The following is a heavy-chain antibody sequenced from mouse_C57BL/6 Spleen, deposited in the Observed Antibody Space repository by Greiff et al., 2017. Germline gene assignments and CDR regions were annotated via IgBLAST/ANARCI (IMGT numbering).Heavy chain of an antibody. CDR3: ATDYYYGVGPGAY. CDR2: IHPNSGST. V-gene: IGHV1-64*01. D-gene: IGHD1-1*01. Sequence: VQLQQPGAELVKPGASVKLSCKASGYTFTSYWMHWVQQWPGQGLEWIGMIHPNSGSTNYNAKFKSKATLTVDKSYNTAYMQLSSLTSEDSAVYYCATDYYYGVGPGAYWGQGTLVTVSA. J-gene: IGHJ3*01. CDR1: GYTFTSYW.